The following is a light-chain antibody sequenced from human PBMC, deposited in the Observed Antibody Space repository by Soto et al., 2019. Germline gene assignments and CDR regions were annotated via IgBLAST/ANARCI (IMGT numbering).Light chain of an antibody. Sequence: QSALTQPASVSGSPGQSITISCTGTSSDVGGYNYVSWYQQHPGKAPKLMIYDVSNRPSGVSNRFSGSKSGNTASLTISGLQAEDEADYYCSSYTSSSTSQAVFGGGTKLTVL. V-gene: IGLV2-14*01. CDR1: SSDVGGYNY. CDR2: DVS. J-gene: IGLJ2*01. CDR3: SSYTSSSTSQAV.